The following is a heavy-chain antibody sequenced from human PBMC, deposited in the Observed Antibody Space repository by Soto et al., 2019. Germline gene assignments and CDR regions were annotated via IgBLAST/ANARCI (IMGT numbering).Heavy chain of an antibody. J-gene: IGHJ3*02. V-gene: IGHV4-31*03. Sequence: QVQLQESDAGLVKASQTLSLTCTVSGGSVSSGAYYWTWIRQRPGKGLEWIGYIYYSGSTYYSPSLKSRLSISFDTSKNQFSLRLSSVTAADTAMYYCARAGLRAVYAFDIWGQGTMVTVSS. CDR1: GGSVSSGAYY. CDR3: ARAGLRAVYAFDI. CDR2: IYYSGST. D-gene: IGHD5-12*01.